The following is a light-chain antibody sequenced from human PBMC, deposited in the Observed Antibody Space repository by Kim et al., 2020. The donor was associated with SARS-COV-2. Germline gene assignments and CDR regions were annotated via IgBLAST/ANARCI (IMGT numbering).Light chain of an antibody. V-gene: IGKV3-11*01. CDR3: QQRNSWPPAVT. CDR2: DAS. Sequence: PGDRATLSCRASQNIDTYLAWYQQRPGQAPRLLVYDASNRATGVPDRFSGSGSGTDFTLTISSLEPEDFSVYYCQQRNSWPPAVTFGGGTKVDIK. J-gene: IGKJ4*01. CDR1: QNIDTY.